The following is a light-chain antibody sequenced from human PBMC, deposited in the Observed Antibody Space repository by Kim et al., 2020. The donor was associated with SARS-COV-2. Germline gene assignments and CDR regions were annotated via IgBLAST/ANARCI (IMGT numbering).Light chain of an antibody. CDR2: WAS. J-gene: IGKJ4*01. Sequence: ATIKCKSSQNLLYSPNNKNYLALYQQKPGQSPRLLIYWASNRESGVPDRFSGSGSGIDFTLTINSLQAEDVAVYYCQQYYTIPQTFGGGTKVDIK. V-gene: IGKV4-1*01. CDR3: QQYYTIPQT. CDR1: QNLLYSPNNKNY.